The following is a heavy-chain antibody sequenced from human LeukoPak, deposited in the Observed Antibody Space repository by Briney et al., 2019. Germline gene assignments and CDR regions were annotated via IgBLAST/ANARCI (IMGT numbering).Heavy chain of an antibody. CDR2: IYYSGST. V-gene: IGHV4-59*08. J-gene: IGHJ2*01. CDR1: GGSISSYY. Sequence: SETLSLTCTVSGGSISSYYWSWIRQPPGKGLEWIGYIYYSGSTNYNPSLKSRVTISVDTSKNQFSLKLCSVTAADTAVYYCARSARSRWYFDLWGRGTLVTVSS. CDR3: ARSARSRWYFDL.